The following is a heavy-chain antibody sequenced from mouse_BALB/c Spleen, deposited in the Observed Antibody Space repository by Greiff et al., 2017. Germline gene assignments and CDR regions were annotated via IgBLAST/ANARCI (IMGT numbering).Heavy chain of an antibody. CDR1: GFNIKDNY. Sequence: EVQLQQSGAELVKPGASVKLSCTASGFNIKDNYMHWVKQRPEQGLEWIGRIDPANGNTKYDPKFQGKATITADTSSNTAYLQLSSLTSEDTAVYYCARHDYRSTMITTGFAYWGQGTLVTVSA. J-gene: IGHJ3*01. V-gene: IGHV14-3*02. CDR3: ARHDYRSTMITTGFAY. D-gene: IGHD2-4*01. CDR2: IDPANGNT.